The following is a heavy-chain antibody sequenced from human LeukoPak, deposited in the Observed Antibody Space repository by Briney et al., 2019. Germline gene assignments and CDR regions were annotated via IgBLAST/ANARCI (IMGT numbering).Heavy chain of an antibody. CDR2: INPNSGGT. CDR1: GYTFTGYD. CDR3: ARGSRPVYNLLTGKRYFDY. D-gene: IGHD3-9*01. V-gene: IGHV1-2*02. J-gene: IGHJ4*02. Sequence: ASVKVSCKASGYTFTGYDMHWVRQAPGQGLEWMGWINPNSGGTNYAQKFQGRVTMTRDTSISTAYMELSRLRSDDTAVYYCARGSRPVYNLLTGKRYFDYWGQGTLLTVSS.